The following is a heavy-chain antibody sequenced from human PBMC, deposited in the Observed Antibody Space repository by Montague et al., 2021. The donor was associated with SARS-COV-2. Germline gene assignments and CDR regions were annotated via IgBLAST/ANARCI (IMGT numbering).Heavy chain of an antibody. CDR1: GACFVGYR. V-gene: IGHV4-34*01. CDR2: CNHLRGT. D-gene: IGHD6-19*01. Sequence: SETLSLTCAGYGACFVGYRWSWVHHPPGQRLQWVVECNHLRGTNYNPSLKSRVTISVDTSKNQFSLKLSSVTAADTAVYYCARGGRQWLVIDPRYYFDYWGQGTLVTVSS. CDR3: ARGGRQWLVIDPRYYFDY. J-gene: IGHJ4*01.